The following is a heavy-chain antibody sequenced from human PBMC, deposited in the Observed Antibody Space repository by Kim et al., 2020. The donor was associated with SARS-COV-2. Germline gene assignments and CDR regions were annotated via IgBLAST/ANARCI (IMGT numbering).Heavy chain of an antibody. Sequence: SETLSLTCAVSGGSISSSNWWSWVRQPPGKGLEWIGEIYHSGSTNYNPSLKSRVTISVDKSKNQFSLKLSSVTAADTAVYYCARGGDYVWGSYRNRGYFGYRGPGTLGPVSS. J-gene: IGHJ4*02. CDR2: IYHSGST. CDR1: GGSISSSNW. V-gene: IGHV4-4*02. CDR3: ARGGDYVWGSYRNRGYFGY. D-gene: IGHD3-16*02.